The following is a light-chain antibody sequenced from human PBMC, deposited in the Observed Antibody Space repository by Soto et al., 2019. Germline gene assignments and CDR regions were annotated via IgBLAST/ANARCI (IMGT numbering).Light chain of an antibody. V-gene: IGLV1-47*01. Sequence: QSALTQPPSASGTPGQSLTISCSGRRSNIGSHYVYWYQHLPGTAPKLLIFRDGQRPSGVPDRFFGSKSGTSASLAISGLRSEDEAHYYCAVCDASLTGWLFGGGTKLTVL. J-gene: IGLJ3*02. CDR2: RDG. CDR3: AVCDASLTGWL. CDR1: RSNIGSHY.